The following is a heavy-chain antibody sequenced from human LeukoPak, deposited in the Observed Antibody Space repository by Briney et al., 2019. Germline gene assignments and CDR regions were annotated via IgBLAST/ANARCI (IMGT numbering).Heavy chain of an antibody. CDR1: GGSISSGGYS. Sequence: PSQTLSLTCAVSGGSISSGGYSWSWIRQPPGKGLEWIGYIYHSGSTYYNPSLKSRVTKSVDRSKNQFSLKLSSVTAADTAVYYCARDLNYFDYWGQGTLVTVSS. CDR3: ARDLNYFDY. CDR2: IYHSGST. J-gene: IGHJ4*02. V-gene: IGHV4-30-2*01.